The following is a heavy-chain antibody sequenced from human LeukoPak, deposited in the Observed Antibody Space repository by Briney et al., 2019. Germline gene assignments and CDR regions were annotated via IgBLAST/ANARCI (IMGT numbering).Heavy chain of an antibody. J-gene: IGHJ4*02. D-gene: IGHD3-16*01. CDR3: TRGAGWLIDY. V-gene: IGHV4-30-2*01. CDR1: GGSISSGGYY. CDR2: IYHSGST. Sequence: SQTLSLTCTVSGGSISSGGYYWSWIRQPPGKGLEWIGYIYHSGSTYYNPSLKSRVTISVDRSKNQFSLKLSSVTAADTAVYYCTRGAGWLIDYWGQGILVTVSS.